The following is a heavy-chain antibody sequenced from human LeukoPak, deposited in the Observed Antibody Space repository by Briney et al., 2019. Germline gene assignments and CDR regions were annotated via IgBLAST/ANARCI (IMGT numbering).Heavy chain of an antibody. D-gene: IGHD2-2*01. CDR1: GGTITSGAFS. CDR2: IFHSGNT. Sequence: SETLSLTCTVSGGTITSGAFSWSWIRQPPGKGLEWIGYIFHSGNTYYNPSLKSRVTISIDRSKNQFSLRLSSVTAADTAVYYCARGCGSTSCSTGNLDYWGQGTLVTVSS. CDR3: ARGCGSTSCSTGNLDY. V-gene: IGHV4-30-2*01. J-gene: IGHJ4*02.